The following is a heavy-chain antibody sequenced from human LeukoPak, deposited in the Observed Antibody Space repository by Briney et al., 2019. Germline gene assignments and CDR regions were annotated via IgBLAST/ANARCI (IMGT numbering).Heavy chain of an antibody. D-gene: IGHD3-10*01. CDR2: IRSKANSYAT. J-gene: IGHJ6*03. Sequence: GGSLRLSCAASGFTFSGSAMHWVRQASGKGLEWVGRIRSKANSYATAYAASVKGRFTISRDDSKNTAYLQMNSLKTEDTAVYYCTRQGSYGSGKNYYYYMDVCGKGTTVTVSS. CDR3: TRQGSYGSGKNYYYYMDV. V-gene: IGHV3-73*01. CDR1: GFTFSGSA.